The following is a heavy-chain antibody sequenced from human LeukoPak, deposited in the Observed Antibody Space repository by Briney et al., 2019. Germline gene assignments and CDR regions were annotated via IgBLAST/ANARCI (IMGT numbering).Heavy chain of an antibody. J-gene: IGHJ4*02. CDR1: GYTFTGYY. CDR3: ARDLGRAGSGSYYNVSNY. D-gene: IGHD3-10*01. Sequence: ASVKVSCKASGYTFTGYYMRWVRQAPGQGLEWMGWINPNSGGTNYAQKFQGRVTMTRDTSISTAYMELSRLRSDDTAVYYCARDLGRAGSGSYYNVSNYWGQGTLVTVSS. CDR2: INPNSGGT. V-gene: IGHV1-2*02.